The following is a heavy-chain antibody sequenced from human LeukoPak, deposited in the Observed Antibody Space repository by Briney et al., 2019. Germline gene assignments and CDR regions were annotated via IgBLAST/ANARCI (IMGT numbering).Heavy chain of an antibody. D-gene: IGHD3-3*01. CDR1: GGSISSSSYY. Sequence: SETLSLTCTVSGGSISSSSYYWGWIRQPPGKGLEWIGSIYYSGSTYYNPSLKSRVTISVDTSKNQFSLKLSSVTAADTAVYYCARGPPYDFWKGYYFDYWGQGTLVTVSS. J-gene: IGHJ4*02. CDR2: IYYSGST. CDR3: ARGPPYDFWKGYYFDY. V-gene: IGHV4-39*01.